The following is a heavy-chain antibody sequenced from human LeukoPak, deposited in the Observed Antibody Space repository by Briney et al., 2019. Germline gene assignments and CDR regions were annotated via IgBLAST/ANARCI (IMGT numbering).Heavy chain of an antibody. D-gene: IGHD6-19*01. V-gene: IGHV1-18*01. CDR1: GYTFTSYG. Sequence: GASVKVSCKASGYTFTSYGISWVRQAPGQGLEWMGWISAYNGNTNYAQKLQGRVTMTTDTSTSTAYMELRSLRSDDTAVYYCVAFAIRIAVADRFDYWGQGTLVTVSS. CDR3: VAFAIRIAVADRFDY. J-gene: IGHJ4*02. CDR2: ISAYNGNT.